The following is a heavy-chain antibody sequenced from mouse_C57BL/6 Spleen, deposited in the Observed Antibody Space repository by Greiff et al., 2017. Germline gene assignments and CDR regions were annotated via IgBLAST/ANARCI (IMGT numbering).Heavy chain of an antibody. Sequence: VQLKESGGGLVKPGGSLKLSCAASGFTFSDYGMHWVRQAPEKGLEWVAYISSGSSTIYYADTVKGRFTISRDNAKNTLFLQMTSLRSEDTAMYYCARPRYSDYDGDFDYWGQGTTLTVSS. CDR2: ISSGSSTI. CDR1: GFTFSDYG. CDR3: ARPRYSDYDGDFDY. J-gene: IGHJ2*01. D-gene: IGHD2-4*01. V-gene: IGHV5-17*01.